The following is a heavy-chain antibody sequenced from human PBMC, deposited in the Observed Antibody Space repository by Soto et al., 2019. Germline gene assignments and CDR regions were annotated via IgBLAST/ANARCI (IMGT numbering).Heavy chain of an antibody. CDR2: IIPIFGTA. J-gene: IGHJ4*02. Sequence: GASVKVSCKASGGTFSSYAISWVRQAPGQGLEWMGGIIPIFGTANYAQKFQGRVTITADESTSTAYMELSSLRSEDTAVYYCATPPPTTTVKAPLDYWGQGTLVTVSS. CDR3: ATPPPTTTVKAPLDY. V-gene: IGHV1-69*13. D-gene: IGHD5-12*01. CDR1: GGTFSSYA.